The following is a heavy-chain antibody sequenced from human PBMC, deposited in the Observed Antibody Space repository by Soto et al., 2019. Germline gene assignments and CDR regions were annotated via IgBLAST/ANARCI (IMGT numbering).Heavy chain of an antibody. CDR1: GYTFTSYG. D-gene: IGHD2-15*01. V-gene: IGHV1-18*01. Sequence: ASVKVSCKASGYTFTSYGISWVRQAPGQGLEWMGWISAYNGNTNYAQKLQGRVTMTTGTSTSTAYMELRSLRSDDTAVYYCARAPVPDFRYCSGGSCRNWFDPWGQGTRVTVSS. CDR2: ISAYNGNT. CDR3: ARAPVPDFRYCSGGSCRNWFDP. J-gene: IGHJ5*02.